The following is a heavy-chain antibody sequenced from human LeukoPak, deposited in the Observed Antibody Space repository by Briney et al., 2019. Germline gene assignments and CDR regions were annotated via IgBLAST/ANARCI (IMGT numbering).Heavy chain of an antibody. J-gene: IGHJ4*02. CDR1: GGSISSNNW. CDR3: ARVNINNWHSSDY. D-gene: IGHD1-1*01. CDR2: IYHSGSP. Sequence: SETLSLTCAVSGGSISSNNWWGWVRQPPGKGLEWIGEIYHSGSPNYNPSLKSRVTISVGKSRNHFSLNLSSVTAADTAVYYCARVNINNWHSSDYWGQGTLVTVSS. V-gene: IGHV4-4*02.